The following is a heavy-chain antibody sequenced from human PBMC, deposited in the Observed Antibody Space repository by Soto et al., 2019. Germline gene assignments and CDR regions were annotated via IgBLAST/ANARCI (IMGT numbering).Heavy chain of an antibody. Sequence: QVQLVQSGAEVKKPGASVKVSCKASGYTFTSYAMHWVRQAPGQRLEWMGWINAGNGNTKYSQKLQGRVTITRDTSARTAYMELSSLRSEDTAVYYCARVYYGSGSYQNWFDPWGQGTLVTVSS. CDR3: ARVYYGSGSYQNWFDP. V-gene: IGHV1-3*01. D-gene: IGHD3-10*01. CDR1: GYTFTSYA. J-gene: IGHJ5*02. CDR2: INAGNGNT.